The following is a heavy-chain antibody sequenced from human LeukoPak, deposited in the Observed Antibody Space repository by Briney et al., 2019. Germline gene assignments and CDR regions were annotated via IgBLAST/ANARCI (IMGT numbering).Heavy chain of an antibody. CDR1: GGSISSRSYY. J-gene: IGHJ4*02. Sequence: SETLSLTCRVSGGSISSRSYYWGWIRQPPGKGLEWIGSMYYSGSTYYNPSLKSRVTISGDTSKNQFSLKLTSVTAADTAVYYCATTTVTTPYYFDYWGQGTLVTVSS. D-gene: IGHD4-11*01. V-gene: IGHV4-39*01. CDR3: ATTTVTTPYYFDY. CDR2: MYYSGST.